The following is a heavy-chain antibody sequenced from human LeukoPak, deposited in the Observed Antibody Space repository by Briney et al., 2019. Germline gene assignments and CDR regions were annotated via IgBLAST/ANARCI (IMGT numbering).Heavy chain of an antibody. Sequence: ASVKVSCKASGYTFTCYYMHWVRQAPGQGLEWMGWINPNSGGTNYAQKFQGRVTMTRDTSISTAYMELSRLRSDDTAVYYCARRGATSGNYYYYYGMDVWGQGTTVTVSS. CDR2: INPNSGGT. V-gene: IGHV1-2*02. CDR3: ARRGATSGNYYYYYGMDV. J-gene: IGHJ6*02. CDR1: GYTFTCYY. D-gene: IGHD2-2*01.